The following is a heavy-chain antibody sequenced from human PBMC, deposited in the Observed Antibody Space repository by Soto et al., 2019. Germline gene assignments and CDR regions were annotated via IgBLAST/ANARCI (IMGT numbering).Heavy chain of an antibody. CDR2: IWYDGSNK. J-gene: IGHJ4*02. CDR1: GFTFSSYG. V-gene: IGHV3-33*01. D-gene: IGHD6-6*01. Sequence: PGGSLRLSCAASGFTFSSYGMHWVRQAPGKGLEWVAVIWYDGSNKYYADSVKGRFTISRDNSKNTLYLQMNSLRAEDTAVYYCARDFLPFSSSAFDYWGQGTLVTVSS. CDR3: ARDFLPFSSSAFDY.